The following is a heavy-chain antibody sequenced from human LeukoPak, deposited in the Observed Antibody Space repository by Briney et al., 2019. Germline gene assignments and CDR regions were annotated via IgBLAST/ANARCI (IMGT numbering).Heavy chain of an antibody. J-gene: IGHJ6*02. V-gene: IGHV4-34*01. CDR1: GESFSGYY. Sequence: SETLSLTCGVYGESFSGYYWSWIRQPPGKGLEWIGEINHSGSTNYNPSLKSRVTISVDTSKNQFSLKLSSVTAADTAVYYCARRLWFGELFGNIDYGMDVWGQGTTVTVSS. CDR2: INHSGST. CDR3: ARRLWFGELFGNIDYGMDV. D-gene: IGHD3-10*01.